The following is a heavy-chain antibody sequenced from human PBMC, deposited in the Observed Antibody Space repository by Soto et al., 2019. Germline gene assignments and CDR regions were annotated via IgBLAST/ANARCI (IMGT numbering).Heavy chain of an antibody. Sequence: SETLSLTCSVSGDSTTSDAYYWGWIRQPPGKGLKWLGSIYYSGYTYYNPSLKSRVTISVDRSRNQFSLILRSVTAADTAVYYCVSGTSFYDVLTGYYVDRWFDPWGQGTLVTVS. CDR2: IYYSGYT. D-gene: IGHD3-9*01. CDR3: VSGTSFYDVLTGYYVDRWFDP. CDR1: GDSTTSDAYY. V-gene: IGHV4-39*01. J-gene: IGHJ5*02.